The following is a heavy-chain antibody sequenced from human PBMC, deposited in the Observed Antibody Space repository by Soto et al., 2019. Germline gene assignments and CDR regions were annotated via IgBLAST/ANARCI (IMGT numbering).Heavy chain of an antibody. CDR2: MSGSSSNT. Sequence: EVRLLESGGGLVKPGGSLRLSCATSGLTFSNYAMSWVRQAPGGGLEWVSSMSGSSSNTYYADSVRGRFTISRDRSKNTLYLQMCSLRAEHTALYYCTKYQERELPRVIDFWGQGTLFTVSS. CDR1: GLTFSNYA. CDR3: TKYQERELPRVIDF. J-gene: IGHJ4*02. V-gene: IGHV3-23*01. D-gene: IGHD1-7*01.